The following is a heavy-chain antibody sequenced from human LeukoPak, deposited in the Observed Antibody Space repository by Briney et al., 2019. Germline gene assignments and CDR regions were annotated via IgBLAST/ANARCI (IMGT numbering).Heavy chain of an antibody. D-gene: IGHD3-22*01. V-gene: IGHV3-9*01. CDR3: AKGGYYYDSSGYLHFDY. J-gene: IGHJ4*02. Sequence: PGGSLRLSCAASGFTFDDYAMHWVRQAPGKGLEWVSGISWNSGSIGYADSVKGRFTISRDNAKNSLYLQMNSLRAEDTALYYCAKGGYYYDSSGYLHFDYWAREPWSPSPQ. CDR1: GFTFDDYA. CDR2: ISWNSGSI.